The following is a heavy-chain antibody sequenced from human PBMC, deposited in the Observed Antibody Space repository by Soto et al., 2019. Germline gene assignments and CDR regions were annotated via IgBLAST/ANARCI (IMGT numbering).Heavy chain of an antibody. D-gene: IGHD4-17*01. Sequence: EVQLLESGGGLVQPGGSLRLSCAASGFTFSSYAMSWVRQAPGKGLEWVSAISGSGGSTYYADSVKGRFTISRDNSKNTLYLQMNSLRAEDTAVYYCARRTYYGDYFNYYYMDVWGKGTTVTVSS. CDR2: ISGSGGST. V-gene: IGHV3-23*01. CDR1: GFTFSSYA. J-gene: IGHJ6*03. CDR3: ARRTYYGDYFNYYYMDV.